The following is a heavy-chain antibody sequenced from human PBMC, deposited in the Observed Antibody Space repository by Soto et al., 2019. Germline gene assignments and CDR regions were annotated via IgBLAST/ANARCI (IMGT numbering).Heavy chain of an antibody. CDR2: IYTSGST. D-gene: IGHD1-26*01. J-gene: IGHJ6*02. V-gene: IGHV4-4*07. CDR3: AREGASGFGMDV. CDR1: GGSIRSYY. Sequence: SETLSLACNVSGGSIRSYYWSWVRQPAGKPLEWIGRIYTSGSTNYNPSLKSRVSMSVDTSKNQFSLEVTSVTAADTAVYYCAREGASGFGMDVWGQGTTVTVSS.